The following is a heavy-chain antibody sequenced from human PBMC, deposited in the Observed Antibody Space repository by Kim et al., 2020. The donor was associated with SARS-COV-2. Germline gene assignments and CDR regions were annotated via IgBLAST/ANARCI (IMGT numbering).Heavy chain of an antibody. CDR3: ARNTRYYSGSGSYNDYGMDV. D-gene: IGHD3-10*01. J-gene: IGHJ6*02. CDR2: IYYSGST. Sequence: SETLSLTCTVSGGSISSYYWSWIRQPPGKGLEWIGYIYYSGSTRYNPSLKSRVTISVDTSKNQFSLKLSSVTAADTAVYYCARNTRYYSGSGSYNDYGMDVWGQGTTVTVSS. CDR1: GGSISSYY. V-gene: IGHV4-59*13.